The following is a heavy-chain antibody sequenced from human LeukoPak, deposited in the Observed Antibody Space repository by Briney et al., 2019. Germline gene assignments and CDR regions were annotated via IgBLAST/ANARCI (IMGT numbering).Heavy chain of an antibody. V-gene: IGHV4-59*01. CDR2: IYYGGST. Sequence: SETLSLTRTVSGGSISSYYWSWIRQPPGKGLEWIGYIYYGGSTNYNPSLKSRVTISVDTSKNQFSLKLSSVTAADTAVYYCARLIDCTNGVCHIFDYWGQGTLVTVSS. CDR1: GGSISSYY. J-gene: IGHJ4*02. CDR3: ARLIDCTNGVCHIFDY. D-gene: IGHD2-8*01.